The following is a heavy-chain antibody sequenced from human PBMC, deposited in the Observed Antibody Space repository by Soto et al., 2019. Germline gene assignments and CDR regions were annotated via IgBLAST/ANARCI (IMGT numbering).Heavy chain of an antibody. Sequence: KPGGSLRVSFAASGFTFSSYSMNWVRQAPGKGLEWVSSISSSSSYIYYANSVKVRLTISRDNPKNSLYLQMNSLRAEDTAVYYCASGPRGFFWSGYYLYXWGQGTLVTFSX. CDR3: ASGPRGFFWSGYYLYX. J-gene: IGHJ5*02. CDR1: GFTFSSYS. V-gene: IGHV3-21*01. CDR2: ISSSSSYI. D-gene: IGHD3-3*01.